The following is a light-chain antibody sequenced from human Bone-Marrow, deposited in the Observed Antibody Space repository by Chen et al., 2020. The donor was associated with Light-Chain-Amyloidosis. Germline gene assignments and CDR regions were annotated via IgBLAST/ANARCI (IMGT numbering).Light chain of an antibody. CDR2: EVT. J-gene: IGLJ1*01. CDR1: SSDVGGDNH. CDR3: SSYTITNTLV. Sequence: QPALTHPASVSGSPGQSTTISCTGTSSDVGGDNHVSWYQQHPDKAPKLMIYEVTNRPSWVPDRFSGSKSDNTASLTISGLQTEDEADYFCSSYTITNTLVFGSGTRVTVL. V-gene: IGLV2-14*01.